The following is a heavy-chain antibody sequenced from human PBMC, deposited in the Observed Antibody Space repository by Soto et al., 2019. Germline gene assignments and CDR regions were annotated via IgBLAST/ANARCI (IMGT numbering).Heavy chain of an antibody. CDR2: ISAYNGNT. CDR3: ARYSDCYDSRGYPIFDY. D-gene: IGHD3-22*01. J-gene: IGHJ4*02. V-gene: IGHV1-18*01. Sequence: QGLEWMGWISAYNGNTNYAQKLQGRVTMTTDTSTSTVYMELRSLRSDDTALYYCARYSDCYDSRGYPIFDYGGQGTLATV.